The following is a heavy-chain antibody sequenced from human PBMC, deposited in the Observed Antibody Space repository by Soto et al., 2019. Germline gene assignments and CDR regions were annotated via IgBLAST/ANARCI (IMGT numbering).Heavy chain of an antibody. Sequence: PSETLSLTCTVSGGSISSYYWSWIRQPPGKGLEWIGYIYYSGSTNYNPSLKSRVTISVDTSKNQFSLKLSSVTAADTAVYYCARARAGQFDYWGQGTLVPVSS. CDR1: GGSISSYY. J-gene: IGHJ4*02. CDR2: IYYSGST. CDR3: ARARAGQFDY. V-gene: IGHV4-59*08.